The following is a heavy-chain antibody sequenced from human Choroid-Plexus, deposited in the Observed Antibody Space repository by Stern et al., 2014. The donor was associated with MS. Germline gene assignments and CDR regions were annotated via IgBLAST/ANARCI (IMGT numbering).Heavy chain of an antibody. V-gene: IGHV3-30*18. J-gene: IGHJ5*02. CDR2: VSYDGSNK. CDR3: AKDRHYLTYFFDH. CDR1: GFTFGSCA. D-gene: IGHD2/OR15-2a*01. Sequence: VQLVEAGGGVVQPGRPLRLSCVASGFTFGSCAMPWVRQAPGKGLDWVAGVSYDGSNKYYADSVKGRFTISRDNSQNTLYMQMSSLRPEDTAVYYCAKDRHYLTYFFDHWGQGSLVTVSS.